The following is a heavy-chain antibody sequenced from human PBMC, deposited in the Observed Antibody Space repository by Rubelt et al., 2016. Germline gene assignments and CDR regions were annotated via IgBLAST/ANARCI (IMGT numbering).Heavy chain of an antibody. J-gene: IGHJ3*02. D-gene: IGHD4-23*01. V-gene: IGHV7-4-1*01. CDR1: GYTFTSYA. CDR3: ARSTTVVTQWGYAFDI. Sequence: QVQLVQSGAEVKKPGASVKVSCKASGYTFTSYAMNWVRQAPGQGLEWMGWINTNTGNPTYAQGFTGRFVFSLDTSVSTAYLHIGCLNAVATVVFVLARSTTVVTQWGYAFDIWGQVTMVTVSS. CDR2: INTNTGNP.